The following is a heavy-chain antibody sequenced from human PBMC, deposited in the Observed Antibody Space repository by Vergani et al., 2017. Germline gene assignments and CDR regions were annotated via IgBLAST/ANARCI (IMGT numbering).Heavy chain of an antibody. CDR3: ARLTFQAAAGRTDFDY. V-gene: IGHV1-46*01. CDR1: GYTFTSYY. D-gene: IGHD6-13*01. Sequence: QVQLVQSGAEVKKPGASVKVSCKASGYTFTSYYMHWVRPAPGQGLEWMGIINPSGGSTSYAQKFQGRVTMTRDTSTSPVYMELSSLRSEDTAVYYCARLTFQAAAGRTDFDYWGQGTLVTVSS. J-gene: IGHJ4*02. CDR2: INPSGGST.